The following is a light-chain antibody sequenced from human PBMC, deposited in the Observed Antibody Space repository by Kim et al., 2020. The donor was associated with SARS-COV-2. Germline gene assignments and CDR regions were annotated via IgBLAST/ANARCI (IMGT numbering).Light chain of an antibody. CDR1: QSVSSY. V-gene: IGKV3-11*01. CDR2: DAS. J-gene: IGKJ5*01. Sequence: EIVLTQSPATLSLSPGERATLSCRASQSVSSYLAGYQQKPGQAPRLLIYDASNRATGIPARFSGSGSGTDFTRTISSLEPDDFAVDYCQQRSNWPPITFGQGTRLEIK. CDR3: QQRSNWPPIT.